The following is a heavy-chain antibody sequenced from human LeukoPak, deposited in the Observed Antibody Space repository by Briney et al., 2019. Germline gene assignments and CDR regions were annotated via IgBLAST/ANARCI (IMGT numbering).Heavy chain of an antibody. CDR2: IYYSGTT. J-gene: IGHJ5*02. CDR3: AREAPGHTTTYNSFDP. CDR1: AGSISSGSYF. V-gene: IGHV4-39*07. D-gene: IGHD4-11*01. Sequence: SETLSLTCSVSAGSISSGSYFWGWIRQPPGKGLEWIGSIYYSGTTYYNPSLKSRVTMSVDTSTNQFSLELSSVTAADTAVYYCAREAPGHTTTYNSFDPWGQGILVTVSS.